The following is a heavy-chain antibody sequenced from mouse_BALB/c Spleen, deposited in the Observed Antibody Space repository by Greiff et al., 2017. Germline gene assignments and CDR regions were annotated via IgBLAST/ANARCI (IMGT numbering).Heavy chain of an antibody. J-gene: IGHJ2*01. CDR1: GFTFSDYY. CDR2: ISDGGST. V-gene: IGHV5-4*02. D-gene: IGHD1-1*01. CDR3: AREDYYGSSYDY. Sequence: EVKLVESGGGLVKPGGSLKLSCAASGFTFSDYYMDWVRQTPEKRLEWVATISDGGSTYYPDSVKGRFTISRDNARNILYLQMSSLRSEDTAMYYCAREDYYGSSYDYWGQGTTLTVAS.